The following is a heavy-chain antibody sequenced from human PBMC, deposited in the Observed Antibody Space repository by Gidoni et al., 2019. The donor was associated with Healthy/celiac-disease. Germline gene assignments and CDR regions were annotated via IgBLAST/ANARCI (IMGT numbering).Heavy chain of an antibody. Sequence: EVQLVESGGGLVQPGRSLSLSCAASGFTFADYAMHWVRQAPGKGLEWVSGISWNSGSIGYADSVKGRFTISRDNAKNSLYLQMNSLRAEDTALYYCAKEGYCSGGSCYSMYLGWFDPWGQGTLVTVSS. CDR3: AKEGYCSGGSCYSMYLGWFDP. J-gene: IGHJ5*02. V-gene: IGHV3-9*01. D-gene: IGHD2-15*01. CDR1: GFTFADYA. CDR2: ISWNSGSI.